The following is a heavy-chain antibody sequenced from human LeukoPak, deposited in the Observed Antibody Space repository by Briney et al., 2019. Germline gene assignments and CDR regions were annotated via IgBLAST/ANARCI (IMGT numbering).Heavy chain of an antibody. D-gene: IGHD3-22*01. V-gene: IGHV3-30*03. CDR1: GFTFSSYG. Sequence: GGSLRLSCAASGFTFSSYGMHWVRQAPGKGLEWVAVISYDGSNKFYADSVKGRFTISRDNSKNTLYLQMNSLRAEDTAVYYCAPAYGYYGDYWGQGTLVTVSS. CDR3: APAYGYYGDY. CDR2: ISYDGSNK. J-gene: IGHJ4*02.